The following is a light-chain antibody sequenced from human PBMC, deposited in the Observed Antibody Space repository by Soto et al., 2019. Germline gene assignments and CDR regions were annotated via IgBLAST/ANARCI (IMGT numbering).Light chain of an antibody. Sequence: EIVLTQSPATLSLSPGERATLSCRASQSVSSYLAWYQQKPGQAPRLLIYDASNRATGISARFSGSGSGTVFTLTISSLEPEDFAVYYCHQGTNCPLFGGGTKVQIK. CDR2: DAS. V-gene: IGKV3-11*01. CDR1: QSVSSY. CDR3: HQGTNCPL. J-gene: IGKJ4*01.